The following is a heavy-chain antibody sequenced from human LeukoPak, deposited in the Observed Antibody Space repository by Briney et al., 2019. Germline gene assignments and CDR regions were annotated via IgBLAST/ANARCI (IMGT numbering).Heavy chain of an antibody. D-gene: IGHD2-15*01. CDR1: GYTLTSYG. J-gene: IGHJ4*02. Sequence: GASVKVSCKASGYTLTSYGISWVRQAPGQGLEWMGFINPSGASTSYALKFQGRVTMTRDMSTGTVYMELSSLRSEDTAVYYCARNVGSGFDYWGQGTLVTVSS. V-gene: IGHV1-46*01. CDR2: INPSGAST. CDR3: ARNVGSGFDY.